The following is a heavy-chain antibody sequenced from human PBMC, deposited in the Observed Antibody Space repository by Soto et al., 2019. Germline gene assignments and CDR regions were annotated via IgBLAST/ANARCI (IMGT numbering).Heavy chain of an antibody. CDR2: TFYRAKWYN. J-gene: IGHJ6*03. CDR3: ARVPYTTSYYFYYMNV. Sequence: QSQTLSLTCAISGDSVSNSSAAWHWIRLSPSGGLEWLGRTFYRAKWYNDYAVSVKSRVSINPDTSKNQFSLQLKSVTPEDTAVYYCARVPYTTSYYFYYMNVWGKGTTVTVSS. D-gene: IGHD2-2*02. V-gene: IGHV6-1*01. CDR1: GDSVSNSSAA.